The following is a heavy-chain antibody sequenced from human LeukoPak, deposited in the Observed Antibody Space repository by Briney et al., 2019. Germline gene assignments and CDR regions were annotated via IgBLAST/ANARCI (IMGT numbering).Heavy chain of an antibody. V-gene: IGHV3-23*01. CDR1: GFTFSANA. CDR2: IYDGGSNT. D-gene: IGHD3-10*01. J-gene: IGHJ4*02. Sequence: GGSLRLSCGASGFTFSANALSWVRQAPGKGLEGVSTIYDGGSNTNYADSVKGRFTISRDNAKNSVFLQMNSLRAEDTAMYYCAGGEYYGAGSYRDYWGQGVMVTVSS. CDR3: AGGEYYGAGSYRDY.